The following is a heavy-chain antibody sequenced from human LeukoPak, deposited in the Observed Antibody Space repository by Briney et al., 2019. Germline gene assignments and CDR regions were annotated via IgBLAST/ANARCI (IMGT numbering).Heavy chain of an antibody. CDR1: GFTVSSNY. Sequence: GGFLRLSCAASGFTVSSNYMSWVRQAPGKGLEWVSVIYSGGSTNYADSVKGRFTISRDSSKNTLYLQMNSLRAEDTAVYYCATLSGSYSFGYWGQGTLVTVSS. D-gene: IGHD1-26*01. CDR2: IYSGGST. CDR3: ATLSGSYSFGY. V-gene: IGHV3-53*01. J-gene: IGHJ4*02.